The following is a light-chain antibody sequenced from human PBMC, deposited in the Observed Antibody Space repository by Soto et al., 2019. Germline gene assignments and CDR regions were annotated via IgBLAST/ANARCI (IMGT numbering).Light chain of an antibody. J-gene: IGLJ3*02. CDR1: SSNIGSNT. CDR2: SND. Sequence: QSVLTQPPSASGTPGQRVTISCSGSSSNIGSNTVSWYQQLPGTAPKLLIYSNDQRPSGVPDRFSGSKSGSSASLAISGLQSEDEADYYCAAWDDRLNGPVFGGGTKVTVL. CDR3: AAWDDRLNGPV. V-gene: IGLV1-44*01.